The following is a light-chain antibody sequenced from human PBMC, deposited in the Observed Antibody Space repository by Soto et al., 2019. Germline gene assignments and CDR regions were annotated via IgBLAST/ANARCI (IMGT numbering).Light chain of an antibody. CDR1: RSNIGSNT. J-gene: IGLJ2*01. CDR3: AAWDDSLNGRVV. Sequence: QSVLTQPASASGTPGQRVTISCSGSRSNIGSNTVNWYQQLPGTAPKLLIYSNNQRPSGVPDRFSGSKSGTSASLAISGLQSEDEADYYCAAWDDSLNGRVVFGGGTKLTVL. V-gene: IGLV1-44*01. CDR2: SNN.